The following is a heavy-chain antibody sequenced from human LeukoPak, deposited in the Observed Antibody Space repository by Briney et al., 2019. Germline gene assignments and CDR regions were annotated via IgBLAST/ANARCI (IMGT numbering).Heavy chain of an antibody. V-gene: IGHV1-2*02. J-gene: IGHJ4*02. CDR3: ARAYCGGDCYSVYFHY. Sequence: GASVKVSCKASGYTFTGYYMHWVRQAPGQGLEWMGWINPNSGGTNYAQKFQGRVTMTRDTSISTAYMELSRLRSDDTAVHYCARAYCGGDCYSVYFHYWGQGTLVTVSS. D-gene: IGHD2-21*02. CDR1: GYTFTGYY. CDR2: INPNSGGT.